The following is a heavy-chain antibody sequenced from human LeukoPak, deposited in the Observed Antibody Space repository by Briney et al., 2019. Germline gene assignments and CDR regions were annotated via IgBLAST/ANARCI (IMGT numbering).Heavy chain of an antibody. J-gene: IGHJ4*02. D-gene: IGHD4-23*01. CDR3: ARVGYGGNSLDF. CDR2: IKQDGGEK. CDR1: GFTFSNYW. V-gene: IGHV3-7*01. Sequence: GGSLRLSCAASGFTFSNYWMSWVRQAPGKGLEWVANIKQDGGEKSYVDSVKGRFTISRDNAKNSLYLQMNSLRVEDTAVYYCARVGYGGNSLDFWGQGALVTVSS.